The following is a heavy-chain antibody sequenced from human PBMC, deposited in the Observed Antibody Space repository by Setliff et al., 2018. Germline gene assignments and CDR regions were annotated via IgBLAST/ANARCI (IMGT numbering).Heavy chain of an antibody. CDR1: GFTFSGSA. D-gene: IGHD6-19*01. CDR2: IRSKANSYAT. J-gene: IGHJ4*02. V-gene: IGHV3-73*01. Sequence: GGSLRLSCAASGFTFSGSAMHWVRQASGKGLEWVGRIRSKANSYATAYAASVEGRFTISRDNSKNMAYLQMNSLRTEDTAVYYCTRRSANSSADWGQGTLVTVSS. CDR3: TRRSANSSAD.